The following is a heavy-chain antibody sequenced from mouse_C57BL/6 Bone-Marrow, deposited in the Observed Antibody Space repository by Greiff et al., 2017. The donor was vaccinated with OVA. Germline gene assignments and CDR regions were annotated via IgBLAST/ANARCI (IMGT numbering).Heavy chain of an antibody. CDR1: GFTFSSYG. CDR3: ARHGVYYYGSSYVDAMDY. V-gene: IGHV5-6*02. J-gene: IGHJ4*01. D-gene: IGHD1-1*01. Sequence: DVMLVESGGDLVKPGGSLKLSCAASGFTFSSYGMSWVRQTPDKRLEWVATISSGGSYTYYPDSVKGRFTISRDNAKNTLYLQMSSLKSEDTAMYYCARHGVYYYGSSYVDAMDYWGQGTSVTVSS. CDR2: ISSGGSYT.